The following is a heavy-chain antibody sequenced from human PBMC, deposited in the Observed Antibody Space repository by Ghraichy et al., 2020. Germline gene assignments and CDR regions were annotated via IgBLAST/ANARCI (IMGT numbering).Heavy chain of an antibody. D-gene: IGHD1-14*01. V-gene: IGHV3-15*05. Sequence: GGSLRLPCAAPGITFSNVWMSWVRQAPGKGLEWVGRIKTTGTTDYAAPVKGRFTISRDDSKKILYLQMNSLKTEDPAAYYCTTYNQKDAFDVWGQGTVVTVSS. CDR3: TTYNQKDAFDV. CDR1: GITFSNVW. CDR2: IKTTGTT. J-gene: IGHJ3*01.